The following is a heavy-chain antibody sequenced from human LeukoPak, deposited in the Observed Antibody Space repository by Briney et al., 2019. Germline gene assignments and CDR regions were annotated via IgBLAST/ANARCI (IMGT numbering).Heavy chain of an antibody. CDR1: GGSISSSSYY. Sequence: SETLSLTCTVSGGSISSSSYYWGWIRQPPGKGLEWVGSIYYSGSTYYNPSLKSRVTISVDTSKNQFSLKLSSVTAADTAVYYCAKLTNYYDSSGYPGYWGQGTLVTVSS. CDR2: IYYSGST. J-gene: IGHJ4*02. V-gene: IGHV4-39*07. D-gene: IGHD3-22*01. CDR3: AKLTNYYDSSGYPGY.